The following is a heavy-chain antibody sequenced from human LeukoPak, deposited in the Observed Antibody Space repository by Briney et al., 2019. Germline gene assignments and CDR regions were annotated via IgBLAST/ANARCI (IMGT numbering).Heavy chain of an antibody. V-gene: IGHV3-21*01. Sequence: PGGSLRLSCAASGFTFSSYSMNWVRQAPGKGLEWVSSISSSSSYIYYADSVKGRFTISRDNAKNSLYLQMNSLRAEDTAVYYCARDGALVDTAMVTDYWGQGTPVTVSS. J-gene: IGHJ4*02. CDR1: GFTFSSYS. CDR2: ISSSSSYI. D-gene: IGHD5-18*01. CDR3: ARDGALVDTAMVTDY.